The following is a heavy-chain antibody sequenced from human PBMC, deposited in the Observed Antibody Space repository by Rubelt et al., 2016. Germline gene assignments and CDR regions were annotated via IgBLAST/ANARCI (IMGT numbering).Heavy chain of an antibody. Sequence: QVQLQESGPGLVKPSETLSLTCTVSGCSISSGYYWGWIRQPPGKGLEWIGRIHPSGGPNYNPSLKGRVTMSVDTSKNQFSLKLSSLTAADTAVYYCARAYDFWSGSYFDYWGQGTLVTVSS. D-gene: IGHD3-3*01. J-gene: IGHJ4*02. V-gene: IGHV4-38-2*02. CDR1: GCSISSGYY. CDR3: ARAYDFWSGSYFDY. CDR2: IHPSGGP.